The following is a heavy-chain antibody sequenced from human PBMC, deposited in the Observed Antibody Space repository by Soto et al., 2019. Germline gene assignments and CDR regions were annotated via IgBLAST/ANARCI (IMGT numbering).Heavy chain of an antibody. CDR2: IKSKTDGGTT. CDR3: TTDYIAARPYYYYGMDV. J-gene: IGHJ6*02. CDR1: GFTFSNAW. V-gene: IGHV3-15*01. D-gene: IGHD6-6*01. Sequence: EVQLVESGGGLVKPGGSLRLSCAASGFTFSNAWMSWGRQAPGKGLEGVGRIKSKTDGGTTDYAAPVKGRFTISRDDSKNTLYLQMNSLKTEDTAVYYCTTDYIAARPYYYYGMDVWGQGTTVTVSS.